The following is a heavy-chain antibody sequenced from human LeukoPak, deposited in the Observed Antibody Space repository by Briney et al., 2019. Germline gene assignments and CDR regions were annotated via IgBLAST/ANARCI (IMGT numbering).Heavy chain of an antibody. J-gene: IGHJ6*02. V-gene: IGHV3-30*18. CDR1: GFTFSSYG. D-gene: IGHD1-26*01. CDR3: AKDWLSGSYLAGMDV. CDR2: ISYDGSNK. Sequence: GGSLRLSCAASGFTFSSYGMHWVRQAPGKGLEWVAVISYDGSNKYYADSVKGRFTISRDNSKNTLYLQMNSLRAEDTAVYYCAKDWLSGSYLAGMDVWGQGTTVTVSS.